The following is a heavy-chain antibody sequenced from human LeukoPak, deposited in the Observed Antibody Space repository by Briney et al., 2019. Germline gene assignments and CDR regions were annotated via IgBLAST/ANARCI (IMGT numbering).Heavy chain of an antibody. CDR3: ARNYYDSSGLLVGFDI. CDR2: MNPNSGNT. V-gene: IGHV1-8*01. Sequence: ASVKVSCKASGYTFTSYDINWVRQATGQGLEWMGWMNPNSGNTGYAQKFQGRVTMTRNTSISTAYMELSSLRPEDTAVYYCARNYYDSSGLLVGFDIWGQGTMVTVSS. CDR1: GYTFTSYD. D-gene: IGHD3-22*01. J-gene: IGHJ3*02.